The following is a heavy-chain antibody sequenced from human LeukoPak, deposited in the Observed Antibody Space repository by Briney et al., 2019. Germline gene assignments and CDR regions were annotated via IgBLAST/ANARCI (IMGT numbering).Heavy chain of an antibody. CDR3: ARDRSSSSFLGYFDY. Sequence: GGSLRLSCAASGFTFSSYGMHWVRQAPGKGLEGVAVIWYDGSNKYYADSVKGPFTISRDNSKNTLYLQMNSLRAEDTAVYYCARDRSSSSFLGYFDYWGQGTLVTVSS. V-gene: IGHV3-33*01. CDR2: IWYDGSNK. CDR1: GFTFSSYG. J-gene: IGHJ4*02. D-gene: IGHD6-6*01.